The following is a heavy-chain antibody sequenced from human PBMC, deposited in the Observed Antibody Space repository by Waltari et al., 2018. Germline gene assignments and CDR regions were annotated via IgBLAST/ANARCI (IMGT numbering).Heavy chain of an antibody. J-gene: IGHJ4*02. CDR2: IYYSGST. CDR1: GGSISIHSYY. V-gene: IGHV4-39*01. CDR3: ARQVVVVIPIDY. D-gene: IGHD3-22*01. Sequence: QLQLQESGPGLVKPSETLSLTCTVSGGSISIHSYYWGGLRQPPGTGLEWIVSIYYSGSTYSNPSLKSRVTISVDTSKNQFSLKLSSVTAADTAVYYCARQVVVVIPIDYWGQGTLVTVSS.